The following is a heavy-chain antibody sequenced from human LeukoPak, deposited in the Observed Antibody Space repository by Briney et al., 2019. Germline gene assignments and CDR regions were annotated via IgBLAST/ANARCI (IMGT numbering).Heavy chain of an antibody. CDR1: GYTFTSYY. D-gene: IGHD2-2*01. V-gene: IGHV1-46*01. Sequence: LWASVKVSCKASGYTFTSYYMHWVRQAPGQGLEGMGIIDPCGGSTSYEQRFQGRVTMTRDTSTSTVYMELSSLRSEDTAVYYCARDRSRVSRNWFDPWGQGTLVTVSS. CDR3: ARDRSRVSRNWFDP. CDR2: IDPCGGST. J-gene: IGHJ5*02.